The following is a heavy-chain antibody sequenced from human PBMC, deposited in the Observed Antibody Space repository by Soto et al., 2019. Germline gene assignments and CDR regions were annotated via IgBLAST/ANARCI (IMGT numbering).Heavy chain of an antibody. CDR3: ASPSRAHYYYYMDV. J-gene: IGHJ6*03. CDR2: INHSGST. V-gene: IGHV4-34*01. Sequence: SETLSLTCAVYGGSFSGYYWSWIRQPPGKGLEWIGEINHSGSTNYNPSLKSRVTISVDTSKNQFSLKLSSVTAADTAVYYCASPSRAHYYYYMDVWGKGTTVTAP. CDR1: GGSFSGYY.